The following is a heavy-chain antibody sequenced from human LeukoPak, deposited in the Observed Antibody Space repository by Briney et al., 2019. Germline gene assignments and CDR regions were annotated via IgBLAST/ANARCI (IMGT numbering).Heavy chain of an antibody. CDR2: ISSSGSTI. V-gene: IGHV3-48*03. CDR3: ARVRLPPYYYYYYYMDV. Sequence: GGSLRLSCAASGFTFSSHEMNWVRQAPGKGLEWVSYISSSGSTIYYADSVKGRFTISRDNAKNSLYLQMNSLRAEDTAVYYCARVRLPPYYYYYYYMDVWGKGTTVTVSS. CDR1: GFTFSSHE. J-gene: IGHJ6*03. D-gene: IGHD5-18*01.